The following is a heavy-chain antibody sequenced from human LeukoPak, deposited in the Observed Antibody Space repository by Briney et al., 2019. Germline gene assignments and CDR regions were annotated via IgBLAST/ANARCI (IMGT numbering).Heavy chain of an antibody. J-gene: IGHJ3*02. CDR1: GGSISSSSYY. Sequence: SETLSLTCTVSGGSISSSSYYWSWIRQPPGKGLEWIGYIYYSGSTNYNPSLKSRVTISVDTSKNQFSLKLSSVTAADTAVYHCARKDYYDSRGRPFDIWGQGTMVTVSS. D-gene: IGHD3-22*01. CDR2: IYYSGST. V-gene: IGHV4-61*01. CDR3: ARKDYYDSRGRPFDI.